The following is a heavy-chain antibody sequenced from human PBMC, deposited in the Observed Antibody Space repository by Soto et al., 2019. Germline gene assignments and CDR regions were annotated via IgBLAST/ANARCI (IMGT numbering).Heavy chain of an antibody. D-gene: IGHD6-6*01. CDR1: GGSFSGYY. CDR3: ARTARIAARQKRGYFQH. Sequence: QSQTLSLTCAVYGGSFSGYYWSWIRQPPGKGLEWIGEINHSGSTNYNPSLKSRVTISVDTSKNQFSLKLSSVTAADTAVYYCARTARIAARQKRGYFQHWGQGTLVTVSS. V-gene: IGHV4-34*01. CDR2: INHSGST. J-gene: IGHJ1*01.